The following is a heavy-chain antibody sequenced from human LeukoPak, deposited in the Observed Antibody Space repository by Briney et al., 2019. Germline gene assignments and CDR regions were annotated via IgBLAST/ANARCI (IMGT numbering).Heavy chain of an antibody. V-gene: IGHV4-31*03. J-gene: IGHJ4*02. Sequence: SETLSLTCTVSGGSISSGGYYWSWIRQHPGKGLEWIGYIYYSGSTYYNPSLKSRVTISVDTSKNQFSLKLSSVTAADTAVYYCARGLRSSAPGDYWGQGTLVTVSS. CDR3: ARGLRSSAPGDY. CDR1: GGSISSGGYY. CDR2: IYYSGST. D-gene: IGHD3-3*01.